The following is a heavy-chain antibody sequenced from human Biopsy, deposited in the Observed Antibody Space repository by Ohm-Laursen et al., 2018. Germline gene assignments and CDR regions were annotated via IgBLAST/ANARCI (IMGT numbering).Heavy chain of an antibody. CDR1: SGSISSYY. J-gene: IGHJ4*02. CDR3: AATTMDTSGWYGNYFDS. CDR2: ISYSGNT. Sequence: TLSLTWSVSSGSISSYYWSWIRQPPGKGLEWIGYISYSGNTNYNPSLKSRVTMSVDTSKNQFYLKVYSVTAADTAIYYCAATTMDTSGWYGNYFDSWGQGALVTVSS. D-gene: IGHD6-19*01. V-gene: IGHV4-59*08.